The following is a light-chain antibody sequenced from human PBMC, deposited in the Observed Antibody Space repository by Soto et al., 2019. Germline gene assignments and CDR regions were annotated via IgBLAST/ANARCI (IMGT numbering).Light chain of an antibody. CDR1: SPNIGTPYG. V-gene: IGLV1-40*01. Sequence: QSVLTQPPSVSGAQGQTVTISCTGNSPNIGTPYGVHWYQQLPGAAPKLLISGDNNRPSGVPDRFSASKSGTSASLAITGLQAEDEAVYFCQSYDNNLSGVFGGGTKVTV. CDR2: GDN. CDR3: QSYDNNLSGV. J-gene: IGLJ3*02.